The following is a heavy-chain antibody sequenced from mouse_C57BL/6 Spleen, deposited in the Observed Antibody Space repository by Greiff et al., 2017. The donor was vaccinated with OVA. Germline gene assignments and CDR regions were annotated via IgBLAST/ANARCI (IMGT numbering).Heavy chain of an antibody. CDR3: ARGEITTGGYFDV. J-gene: IGHJ1*03. D-gene: IGHD1-1*01. CDR1: GYAFSSSW. Sequence: VQVVESGPELVKPGASVKISCKASGYAFSSSWMNWVKQRPGKGLEWIGRIYPGDGDTNYNGKFKGKATLTADKSSSTAYMQLSSLTSEDSAVYFCARGEITTGGYFDVWGTGTTVTVSS. V-gene: IGHV1-82*01. CDR2: IYPGDGDT.